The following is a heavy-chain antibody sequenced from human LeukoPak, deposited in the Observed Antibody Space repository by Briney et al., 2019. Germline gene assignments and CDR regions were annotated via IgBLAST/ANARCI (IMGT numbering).Heavy chain of an antibody. CDR1: GFTFSGYG. J-gene: IGHJ4*02. V-gene: IGHV3-33*06. D-gene: IGHD5-18*01. CDR3: AKDWGYTTMVSYYFDY. Sequence: GGSQRLSCAASGFTFSGYGMHWVRQAPDKGLEWVAVIWDDGNNKYYADSVKGRFTISRDNSKNTLYLQMNSLRAEDTAVYYCAKDWGYTTMVSYYFDYWGQGALVTVSS. CDR2: IWDDGNNK.